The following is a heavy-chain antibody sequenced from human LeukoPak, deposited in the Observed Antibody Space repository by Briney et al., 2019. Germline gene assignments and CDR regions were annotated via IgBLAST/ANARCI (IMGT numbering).Heavy chain of an antibody. D-gene: IGHD6-13*01. V-gene: IGHV1-69*05. CDR1: GGTFSSYA. CDR3: ARRRGYSSSWYWFDP. J-gene: IGHJ5*02. CDR2: IISIFGTA. Sequence: SVKVSCKASGGTFSSYAISWVRQAPGQGLEWMGGIISIFGTANYAQKFQGRVTITTDESTSTAYMELSSLRSEDTAVYYCARRRGYSSSWYWFDPWGQGTLVTVSS.